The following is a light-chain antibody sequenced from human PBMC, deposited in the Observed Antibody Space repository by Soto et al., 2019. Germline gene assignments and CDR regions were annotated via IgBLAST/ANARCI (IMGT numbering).Light chain of an antibody. CDR2: GAS. V-gene: IGKV3-20*01. J-gene: IGKJ3*01. Sequence: EIVLTQSAGAVSLSPGERAILYCRAGQSVDRDYLAWFQQKPGQAPRLLIYGASNRPTGIPDRFSGSGSGTDFTLTISRLEPEDFAVYYCQHYGSSGTFGPGTKVDVK. CDR3: QHYGSSGT. CDR1: QSVDRDY.